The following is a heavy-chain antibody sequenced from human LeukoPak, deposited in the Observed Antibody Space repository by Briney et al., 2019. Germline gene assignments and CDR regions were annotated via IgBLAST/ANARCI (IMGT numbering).Heavy chain of an antibody. CDR3: ARCLGSGAFDI. J-gene: IGHJ3*02. CDR1: GGSISSYY. CDR2: IYYSGST. V-gene: IGHV4-59*08. D-gene: IGHD7-27*01. Sequence: PSETLSLTCTVSGGSISSYYWSWIRQPPGKGLEWIGYIYYSGSTNYNPSLKSRVTISVDTSKNQFSLKLSSVTAADTAVYYCARCLGSGAFDIWGQGTMVTVSS.